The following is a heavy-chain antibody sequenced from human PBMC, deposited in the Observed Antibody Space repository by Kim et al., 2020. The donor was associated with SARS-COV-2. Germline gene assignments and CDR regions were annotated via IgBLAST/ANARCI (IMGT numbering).Heavy chain of an antibody. Sequence: ASVKVSCKASGYKYTNHGINWVRQAPGQGLEWLGWINTFNAVPNYAHSLQDRVTFTTDTSTATASLDLSSLRSDDTAVYFCARGRNYYGAIDSLDLWGQGTAVTVSA. CDR1: GYKYTNHG. D-gene: IGHD3-10*01. CDR3: ARGRNYYGAIDSLDL. V-gene: IGHV1-18*01. CDR2: INTFNAVP. J-gene: IGHJ3*01.